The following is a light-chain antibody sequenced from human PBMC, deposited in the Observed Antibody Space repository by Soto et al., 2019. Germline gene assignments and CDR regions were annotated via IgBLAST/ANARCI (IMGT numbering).Light chain of an antibody. CDR2: DAS. J-gene: IGKJ5*01. CDR3: QQYNSYPIT. CDR1: QSISSY. V-gene: IGKV1-5*01. Sequence: DLQMTQSPFSLSSSLIYIFTITYRASQSISSYLNWYQQKPGIAPKLLIYDASSLERGVPSRFSGSGSGTEFTLTIGSLQPDDFATYYCQQYNSYPITFGQGTRLEIK.